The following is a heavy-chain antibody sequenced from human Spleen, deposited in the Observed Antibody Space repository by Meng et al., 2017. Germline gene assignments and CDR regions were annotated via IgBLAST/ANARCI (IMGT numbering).Heavy chain of an antibody. J-gene: IGHJ4*02. Sequence: GAGVFKPSETLPLTCVVSGGSFSDYYWSWIRWPPGKGLEWIGEIKNSGSTNSNPSLESRATISVDTSQNNPSLKLSSVTAADSAVYYCARGPTTMAHDFDYWGQGTLVTVSS. D-gene: IGHD4-11*01. V-gene: IGHV4-34*01. CDR2: IKNSGST. CDR3: ARGPTTMAHDFDY. CDR1: GGSFSDYY.